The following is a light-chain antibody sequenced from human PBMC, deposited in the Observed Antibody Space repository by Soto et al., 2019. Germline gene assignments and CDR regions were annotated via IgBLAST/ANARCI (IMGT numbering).Light chain of an antibody. J-gene: IGLJ2*01. CDR1: SSDVGGYNC. Sequence: QSVLTQPASVSGSPGQSITISCTGTSSDVGGYNCVSWYQHHPAKAPKLMIYDVSNRPSGVSNRFSGSKSGNTASLTISGLQAEDEAHYYCSSFTSSDTLVVFGGGTKLTVL. CDR2: DVS. CDR3: SSFTSSDTLVV. V-gene: IGLV2-14*03.